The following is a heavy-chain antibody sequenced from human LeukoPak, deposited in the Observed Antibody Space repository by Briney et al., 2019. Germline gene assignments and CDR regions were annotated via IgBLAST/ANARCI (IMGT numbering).Heavy chain of an antibody. CDR3: ARDRDFRAPVHIH. CDR2: IIPILGIA. V-gene: IGHV1-69*04. J-gene: IGHJ4*02. CDR1: GGTFSSYA. D-gene: IGHD2-2*02. Sequence: GASVKVSCKASGGTFSSYAISWVRQAPGQGLEWMGRIIPILGIANYAQKFQGRVTITVDKSTSTAYMELSSLRSEDTAVYYCARDRDFRAPVHIHWGQGTLVTVSS.